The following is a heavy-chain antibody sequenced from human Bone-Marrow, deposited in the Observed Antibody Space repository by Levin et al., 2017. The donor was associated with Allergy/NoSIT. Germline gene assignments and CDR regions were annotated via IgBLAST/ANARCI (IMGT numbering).Heavy chain of an antibody. CDR3: ARSARTFWFFDL. D-gene: IGHD6-25*01. Sequence: GESLKISCVASGFTSTNFVMSWVRQAPGQGLEWVSSISGPGSTYYADSAKGRFTISSDNSKGTMFLQMNSLRAEDTAVYYCARSARTFWFFDLWGRGTLVTVSS. CDR2: ISGPGST. J-gene: IGHJ2*01. V-gene: IGHV3-23*01. CDR1: GFTSTNFV.